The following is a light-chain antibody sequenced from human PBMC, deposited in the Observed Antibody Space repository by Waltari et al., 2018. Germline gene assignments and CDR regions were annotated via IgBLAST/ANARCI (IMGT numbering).Light chain of an antibody. V-gene: IGLV2-14*01. Sequence: QSALTQPASVSGSPGQSITIPCTGPSSDVGGYNYVSWYQQHPGKAPKLMIYEVSNRPSGVSNRFSGSKSGNTASLTISGLQAEDEADYYCSSYTSSSVVFGGGTKLTVL. CDR2: EVS. CDR3: SSYTSSSVV. CDR1: SSDVGGYNY. J-gene: IGLJ2*01.